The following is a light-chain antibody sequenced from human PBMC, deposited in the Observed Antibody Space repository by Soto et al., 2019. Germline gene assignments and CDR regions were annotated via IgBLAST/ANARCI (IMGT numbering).Light chain of an antibody. CDR2: GAS. CDR3: QPYNNWPWT. V-gene: IGKV3-15*01. J-gene: IGKJ1*01. Sequence: EIVMTQSPATLSVSPGERATLSCRASQSVSSNLAWYQQKPGQAPRLLIYGASTRATGIPARFSGSGSGTEFTLTISSLQSEDFAVYYCQPYNNWPWTXGQGTKVAIK. CDR1: QSVSSN.